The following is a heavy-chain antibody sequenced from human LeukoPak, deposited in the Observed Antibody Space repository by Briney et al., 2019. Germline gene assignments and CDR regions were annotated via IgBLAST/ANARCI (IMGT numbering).Heavy chain of an antibody. CDR1: GFSVRTTY. CDR3: TRSGYRHPYHFDS. V-gene: IGHV3-53*01. D-gene: IGHD3-22*01. J-gene: IGHJ4*02. Sequence: GGSLRLSCAASGFSVRTTYMSWVRQAPGKGLEWVSVLYTGGGTDHADSVKGRFTTSRDNSKNTLSLQMNSLRAEDTAIYYCTRSGYRHPYHFDSWGQGTLVTVSS. CDR2: LYTGGGT.